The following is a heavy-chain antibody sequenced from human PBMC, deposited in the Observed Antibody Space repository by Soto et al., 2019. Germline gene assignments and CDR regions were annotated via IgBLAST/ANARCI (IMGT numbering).Heavy chain of an antibody. CDR3: ARGGTSSRRAVAGYFHY. CDR1: GGSVSGSSHY. CDR2: IDYSGST. J-gene: IGHJ1*01. V-gene: IGHV4-61*01. D-gene: IGHD1-7*01. Sequence: QVQLQESGPGLVKPSETLSLTCSVSGGSVSGSSHYWNWIRQTPGKGLEWIGYIDYSGSTNYSPSLKSRVTISVDTSKTQSSLKLSSVTAADTAVYYCARGGTSSRRAVAGYFHYWGQGIQVTVSS.